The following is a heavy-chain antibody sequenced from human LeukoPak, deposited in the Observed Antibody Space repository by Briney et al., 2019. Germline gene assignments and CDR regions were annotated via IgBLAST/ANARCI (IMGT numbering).Heavy chain of an antibody. J-gene: IGHJ3*02. Sequence: SETLSLTCTVSGYSISSGYYWGWIRQPPGKGLEWIGSIYHSGSTYYNPPLKSRVTISVDTSKNQFSLKLSSVTAADTAVYYCARDGQVGATPYGAFDIWGQGTMVTVSS. CDR2: IYHSGST. V-gene: IGHV4-38-2*02. CDR3: ARDGQVGATPYGAFDI. CDR1: GYSISSGYY. D-gene: IGHD1-26*01.